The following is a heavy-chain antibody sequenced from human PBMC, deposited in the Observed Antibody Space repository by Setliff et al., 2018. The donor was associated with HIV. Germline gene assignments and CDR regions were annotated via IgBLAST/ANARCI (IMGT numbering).Heavy chain of an antibody. D-gene: IGHD6-19*01. CDR3: ARELEYSSGWFLVDY. V-gene: IGHV4-4*07. CDR1: DDPISSYY. CDR2: LYVSGDT. Sequence: SETLSLTCYVTDDPISSYYWSWVRQPAGKGLEWIGRLYVSGDTNYNPSLKSRVTMSVDTSMNQFSLKLTSVTAADTAVYYCARELEYSSGWFLVDYWGQGALVTVSS. J-gene: IGHJ4*02.